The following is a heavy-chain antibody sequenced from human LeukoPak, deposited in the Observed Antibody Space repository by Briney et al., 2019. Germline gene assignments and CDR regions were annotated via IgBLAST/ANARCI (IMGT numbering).Heavy chain of an antibody. Sequence: GGSLRLSCAASGLTVSSKHMSWVRQAPGKGLEWVSGIYGGGTTKYAESVEGRFTISRDSTKNTLHLQMNSLRAEDTAVYYCAARDCSNSNCHVGVFDYWGQGTLVSVS. D-gene: IGHD4-11*01. J-gene: IGHJ4*02. CDR1: GLTVSSKH. V-gene: IGHV3-53*01. CDR3: AARDCSNSNCHVGVFDY. CDR2: IYGGGTT.